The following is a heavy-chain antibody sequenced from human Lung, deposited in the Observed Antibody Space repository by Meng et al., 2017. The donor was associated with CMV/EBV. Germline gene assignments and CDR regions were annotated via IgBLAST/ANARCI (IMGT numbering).Heavy chain of an antibody. J-gene: IGHJ4*02. CDR2: MSYDGGNK. D-gene: IGHD2-2*01. V-gene: IGHV3-30-3*01. Sequence: SCAASGFTFSSFAMHWVRQAPGKGLEWVAVMSYDGGNKYYADSVMGRFTISRDNSKSALYLQMNSLRVEDTAVYYCAKAHEILGSCSLTSCYWGVDYWGQGTLVTVSS. CDR1: GFTFSSFA. CDR3: AKAHEILGSCSLTSCYWGVDY.